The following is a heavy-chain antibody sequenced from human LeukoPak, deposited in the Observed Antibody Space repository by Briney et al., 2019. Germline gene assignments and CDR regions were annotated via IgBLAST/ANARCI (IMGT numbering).Heavy chain of an antibody. CDR2: INPNSGGT. D-gene: IGHD1-1*01. CDR1: GYTFPGYF. J-gene: IGHJ4*02. Sequence: ASVKVSCKASGYTFPGYFMHWVRQAPGQGLEWMGRINPNSGGTNYAQKFQGRVTMTRDTSISTACMELSRLKSDDTAVYYCARRGTAYDYWGQGTLVTVSS. V-gene: IGHV1-2*02. CDR3: ARRGTAYDY.